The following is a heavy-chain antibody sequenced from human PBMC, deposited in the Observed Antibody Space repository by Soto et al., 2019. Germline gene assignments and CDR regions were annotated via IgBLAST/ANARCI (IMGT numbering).Heavy chain of an antibody. Sequence: QVQLQESGPGLVKPSQTLSLTCTVSGGSISSGGYYWSWIRQHPGKGLEWIGYIYYSGSTYYNPSLKIRVTLSVDTSKNQFSLKLSSVTAADTAVYYCARAAYDYGDYGFDYWGQGTLVTVSS. D-gene: IGHD4-17*01. CDR1: GGSISSGGYY. J-gene: IGHJ4*02. V-gene: IGHV4-31*03. CDR3: ARAAYDYGDYGFDY. CDR2: IYYSGST.